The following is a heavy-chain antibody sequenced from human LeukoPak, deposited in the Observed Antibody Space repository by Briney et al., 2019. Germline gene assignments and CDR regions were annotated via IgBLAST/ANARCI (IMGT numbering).Heavy chain of an antibody. CDR2: MNPNSGNT. V-gene: IGHV1-8*01. CDR1: GYTFTSYD. J-gene: IGHJ5*02. CDR3: ARGWKSRIAAAGNWFDP. D-gene: IGHD6-13*01. Sequence: GASAKVSCKASGYTFTSYDINWVRQATGQGLEWMGWMNPNSGNTGYAQKFQGRVTMTRNTSISTAYMELSSLRSEDTAVYYCARGWKSRIAAAGNWFDPWGQGTLVTVSS.